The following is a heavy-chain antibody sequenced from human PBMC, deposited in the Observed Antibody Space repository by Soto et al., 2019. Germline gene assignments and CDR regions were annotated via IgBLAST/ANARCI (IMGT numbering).Heavy chain of an antibody. CDR3: ASEISGKFPN. Sequence: QVQLVQSGAEVKKPGASVKVSCKASGYTFTSYDINWVRQATGQGLEWMGWMNPNTGNIGYAQKYQSRVTMTRNNSISTAYMELSSLRSEDTAVYYCASEISGKFPNWGQGTLVTVSS. V-gene: IGHV1-8*01. CDR1: GYTFTSYD. J-gene: IGHJ1*01. D-gene: IGHD3-10*01. CDR2: MNPNTGNI.